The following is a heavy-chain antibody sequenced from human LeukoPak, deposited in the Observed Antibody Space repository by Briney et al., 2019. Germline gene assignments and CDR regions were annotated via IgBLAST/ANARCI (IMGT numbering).Heavy chain of an antibody. J-gene: IGHJ4*02. CDR2: IDVDGNST. CDR1: GFTFSDFW. CDR3: ARVRYNSGYIFDY. Sequence: PGGSLRLSCAASGFTFSDFWMHWVRQTPGKGLMWVSRIDVDGNSTTYANFVKGRFTISRDNAKNTLYLQMENLRAEDTAVYYCARVRYNSGYIFDYWGQGALVTVSS. D-gene: IGHD5-18*01. V-gene: IGHV3-74*03.